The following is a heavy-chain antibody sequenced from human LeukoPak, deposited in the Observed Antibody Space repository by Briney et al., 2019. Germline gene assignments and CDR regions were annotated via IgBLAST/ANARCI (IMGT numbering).Heavy chain of an antibody. V-gene: IGHV3-21*01. D-gene: IGHD6-13*01. CDR3: ASQPTGYSSSWEFDY. Sequence: GGSLRLSCAASGFTFSSYSMNWVRQAPGKGLEWVSSISSSSSYIYYADSVKGRFTISRDNAKNSLYLQMNSLRAEDTAVYYCASQPTGYSSSWEFDYWGQGTLVTVSS. CDR2: ISSSSSYI. CDR1: GFTFSSYS. J-gene: IGHJ4*02.